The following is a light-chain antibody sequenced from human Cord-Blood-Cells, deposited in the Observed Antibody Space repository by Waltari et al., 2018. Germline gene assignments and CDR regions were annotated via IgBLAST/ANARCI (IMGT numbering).Light chain of an antibody. CDR1: QSVSSSC. CDR2: VAS. V-gene: IGKV3-20*01. J-gene: IGKJ5*01. Sequence: EIVLTQSPGTLSLSPGERATLSCRASQSVSSSCLAWYQQKPGQAPRLLIYVASSRATGIPVRFSGSGSGTDFTLTISRLEPEDFAVYYCQQYGSSRAITFGQGTRLEIK. CDR3: QQYGSSRAIT.